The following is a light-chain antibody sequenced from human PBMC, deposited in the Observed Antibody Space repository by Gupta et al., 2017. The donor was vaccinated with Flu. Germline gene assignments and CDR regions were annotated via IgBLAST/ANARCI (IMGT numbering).Light chain of an antibody. CDR2: AAS. J-gene: IGKJ4*01. Sequence: DIQMTQSPSSLSASVGDRVTITCRASQSISSYLNWYQQKPGKAPKLLIYAASRLQSGVPSRFSGSGSGTDFTLTSSRLQPEDFANYYWQQSYSTLTFGGGTKVEIK. CDR1: QSISSY. CDR3: QQSYSTLT. V-gene: IGKV1-39*01.